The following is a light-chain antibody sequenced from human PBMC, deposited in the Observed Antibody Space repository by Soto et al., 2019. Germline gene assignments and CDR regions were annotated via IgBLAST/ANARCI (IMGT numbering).Light chain of an antibody. CDR1: QSISSG. CDR3: QQYNSYSQT. J-gene: IGKJ1*01. V-gene: IGKV1-5*01. CDR2: DAS. Sequence: IQMTQSPSTLSASLGDRVTITCRASQSISSGLAWYQQKPGKAPKLLIYDASSLESGVPSRFSGSGSGTELTLTISSLQPDDLATYYCQQYNSYSQTFGKGTKVDIK.